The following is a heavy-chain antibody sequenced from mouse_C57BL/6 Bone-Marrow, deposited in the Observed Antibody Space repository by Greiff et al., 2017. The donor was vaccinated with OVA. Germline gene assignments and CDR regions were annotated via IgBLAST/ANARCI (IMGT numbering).Heavy chain of an antibody. V-gene: IGHV5-4*01. D-gene: IGHD2-1*01. CDR1: GFTFSSYA. CDR2: ISDGGSYT. Sequence: EVQLVESGGGLVKPGGSLKLSCAASGFTFSSYAMSWVRQTPEKRLEWVATISDGGSYTYYPDNVKGRFTISRDNAKNNLYLQMSHLKSEDTAMYYCASLSTINYWGQGTTLTVSS. J-gene: IGHJ2*01. CDR3: ASLSTINY.